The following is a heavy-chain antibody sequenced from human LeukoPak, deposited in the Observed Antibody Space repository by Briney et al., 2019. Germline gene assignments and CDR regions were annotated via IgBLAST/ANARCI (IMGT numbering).Heavy chain of an antibody. CDR2: IYYSGST. CDR3: ARGRLYSNTRWAFDI. J-gene: IGHJ3*02. Sequence: SETLSLTCTVSGGSISSYYWSWIRQPPGKGLEWIGYIYYSGSTNYNPSLKSRVTISVDTSKNQFSLKLSSVTAADTAVYYCARGRLYSNTRWAFDIWGQGTMVTVSS. V-gene: IGHV4-59*01. D-gene: IGHD6-13*01. CDR1: GGSISSYY.